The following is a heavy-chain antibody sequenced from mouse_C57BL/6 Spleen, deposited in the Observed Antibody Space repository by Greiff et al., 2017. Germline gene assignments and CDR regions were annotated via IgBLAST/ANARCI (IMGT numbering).Heavy chain of an antibody. V-gene: IGHV3-6*01. D-gene: IGHD2-3*01. J-gene: IGHJ2*01. CDR2: ISYDGSN. CDR3: ARVKGGYYPLDY. CDR1: GYSITSGYY. Sequence: EVKLQESGPGLVKPSQSLSLTCSVTGYSITSGYYWNWIRQFPGNKLEWMGYISYDGSNNYNPSLKNRIPITRDTSKNQFFLKLNSVTTEDTATYYCARVKGGYYPLDYWGQGTTLTVSS.